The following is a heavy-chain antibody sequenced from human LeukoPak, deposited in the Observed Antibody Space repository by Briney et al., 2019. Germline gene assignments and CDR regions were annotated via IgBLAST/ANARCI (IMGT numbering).Heavy chain of an antibody. CDR2: IKQDGSEK. D-gene: IGHD6-6*01. J-gene: IGHJ4*02. CDR3: ARLKEAVRLSPLDY. CDR1: GFTFSSYW. Sequence: GGSLRLSCVASGFTFSSYWMSWVRQAPGKGLEWVANIKQDGSEKYYVDSVKGRFTISRDNAKNSLYLQMNSLRAEDTAVYYCARLKEAVRLSPLDYWGQGTLVTVSS. V-gene: IGHV3-7*01.